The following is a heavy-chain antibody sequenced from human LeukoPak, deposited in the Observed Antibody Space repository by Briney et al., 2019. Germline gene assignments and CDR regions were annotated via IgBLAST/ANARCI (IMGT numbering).Heavy chain of an antibody. CDR2: ISGSGGST. CDR1: GFTFSSYA. Sequence: GSLRLSCAASGFTFSSYAMSWVRQAPGKGLEWASAISGSGGSTYYADSVKGRFTISRDNSKNTLYLQMNSLRAEDTAVYYCAKGYDILTGYYTAFDIWGQGTMVTVSS. CDR3: AKGYDILTGYYTAFDI. V-gene: IGHV3-23*01. J-gene: IGHJ3*02. D-gene: IGHD3-9*01.